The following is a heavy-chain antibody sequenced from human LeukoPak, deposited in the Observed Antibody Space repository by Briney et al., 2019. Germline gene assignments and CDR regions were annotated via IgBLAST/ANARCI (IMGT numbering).Heavy chain of an antibody. D-gene: IGHD3-10*01. CDR3: ARDLYYYGSGNYVPGLPDY. Sequence: GGSLRLSCAASGFTFSSYEMNWVRQAPGKGLEWVSYICGRGSTKYYADSVKGRSTISRDNAENSLYLQMNGLRAEDTAVYYCARDLYYYGSGNYVPGLPDYWGQGTLVTVSS. J-gene: IGHJ4*02. V-gene: IGHV3-48*03. CDR1: GFTFSSYE. CDR2: ICGRGSTK.